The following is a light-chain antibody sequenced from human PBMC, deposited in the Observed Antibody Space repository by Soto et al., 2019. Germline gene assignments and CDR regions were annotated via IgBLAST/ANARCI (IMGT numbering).Light chain of an antibody. CDR1: QSVNNNY. CDR3: QQYGTSPQT. V-gene: IGKV3D-20*01. CDR2: DAS. J-gene: IGKJ1*01. Sequence: EIVLTQSPATLSLSPGERATLSCGASQSVNNNYLAWYQQKPGLAPRLLIYDASSRATGIPDRFSGSGSGTDCTLTISRLEPEDFAVYSCQQYGTSPQTFGQGTKVEIK.